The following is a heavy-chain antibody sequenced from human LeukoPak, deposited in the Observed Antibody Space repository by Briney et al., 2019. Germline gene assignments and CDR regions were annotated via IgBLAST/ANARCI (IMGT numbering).Heavy chain of an antibody. Sequence: SPTLSLTCTLAGASIDVFYRGSVRPPAGKGRRWIGRISTSGNTDSNPSLKSRVTMSVDTSKKHCSLKLTSVTPAYTAVYYCASDSFYDSGGYFYYWGQGTPVTVSS. CDR3: ASDSFYDSGGYFYY. CDR2: ISTSGNT. CDR1: GASIDVFY. J-gene: IGHJ4*02. D-gene: IGHD3-22*01. V-gene: IGHV4-4*07.